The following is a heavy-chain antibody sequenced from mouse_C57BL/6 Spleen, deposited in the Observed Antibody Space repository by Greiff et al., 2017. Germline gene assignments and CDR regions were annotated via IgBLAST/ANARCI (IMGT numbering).Heavy chain of an antibody. J-gene: IGHJ2*01. V-gene: IGHV1-69*01. CDR3: ARGGGGFDY. Sequence: VQLQQPGAELVMPGASVKLSCKASGYTFTSYWMHWVKQRPGQGLEWIGEIDPSDSYTNYNQKFKGKSTLTVDKSSSTAYMQLSSLTSEDSAVYYCARGGGGFDYWGQGTTLTVSS. CDR1: GYTFTSYW. CDR2: IDPSDSYT.